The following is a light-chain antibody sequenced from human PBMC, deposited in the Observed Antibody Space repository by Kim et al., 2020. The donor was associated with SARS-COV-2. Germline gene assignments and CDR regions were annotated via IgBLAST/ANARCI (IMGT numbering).Light chain of an antibody. CDR1: QSVSSTH. V-gene: IGKV3-20*01. CDR3: QQYLDSCT. CDR2: SAS. Sequence: EIVLTQSPGTLFLSPGERVTLFCRASQSVSSTHIAWYQQKRGQAPRILVYSASIRATGIPDRFSGSGSGTDFTLTITTLEPDDFAVYFCQQYLDSCTFGQGTKLEIK. J-gene: IGKJ2*02.